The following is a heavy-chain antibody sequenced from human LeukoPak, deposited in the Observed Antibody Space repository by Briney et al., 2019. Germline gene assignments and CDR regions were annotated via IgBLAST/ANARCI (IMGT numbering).Heavy chain of an antibody. CDR3: AKDTSIGRYCTNGVCSPFDY. J-gene: IGHJ4*02. CDR2: ISDTGATT. CDR1: GFTLSSYA. V-gene: IGHV3-23*01. Sequence: QPGGSLRLSCAGSGFTLSSYAMSWVRQAPGKGLEWVSAISDTGATTYDADSVKGRFTISRDNSRSTLYLQMNSLRAEDTALYYCAKDTSIGRYCTNGVCSPFDYWGQGTLVTVSS. D-gene: IGHD2-8*01.